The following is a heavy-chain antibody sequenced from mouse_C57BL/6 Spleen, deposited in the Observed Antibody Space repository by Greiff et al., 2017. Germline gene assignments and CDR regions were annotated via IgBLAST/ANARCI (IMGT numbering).Heavy chain of an antibody. J-gene: IGHJ4*01. CDR3: ARDDYDRNYAMDY. D-gene: IGHD2-4*01. Sequence: QVQLQQPGTELVKPGASVELSCKASGYTFTSYWMHWVKQRPGQGLEWIGNINPSNGGTNYNEKFKSKATLTVDKSSSTAYMQLSRLTSEDSAVYYCARDDYDRNYAMDYWGQGTSVTVSS. V-gene: IGHV1-53*01. CDR1: GYTFTSYW. CDR2: INPSNGGT.